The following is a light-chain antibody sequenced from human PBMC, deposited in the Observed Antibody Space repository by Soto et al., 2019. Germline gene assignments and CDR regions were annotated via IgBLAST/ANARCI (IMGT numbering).Light chain of an antibody. Sequence: DIQMTQSPSSVSASVGDTVTITCRASQVISSWLAWYQHKPGRAPKLLIYKASNLQPGVPSRFSGSGSEAKYTTTPTTRNLQPEDFATYYCHQASSFPLTFGGGTKVEIK. CDR1: QVISSW. J-gene: IGKJ4*01. V-gene: IGKV1-12*01. CDR2: KAS. CDR3: HQASSFPLT.